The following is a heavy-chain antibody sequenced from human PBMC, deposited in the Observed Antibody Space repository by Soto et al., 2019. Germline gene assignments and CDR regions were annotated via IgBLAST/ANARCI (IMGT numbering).Heavy chain of an antibody. CDR1: GFSLSSSGVG. J-gene: IGHJ3*01. CDR2: IYSNDDK. V-gene: IGHV2-5*01. D-gene: IGHD4-17*01. Sequence: SGPTLVNPTQTLTLTCTFSGFSLSSSGVGVEWVRQPPGKALEWLALIYSNDDKRYSPSVKTRLTITKDASKNRVVLTMTNMEPVDTATYYCGHRLDDGMNSIWGQGTMVTVSS. CDR3: GHRLDDGMNSI.